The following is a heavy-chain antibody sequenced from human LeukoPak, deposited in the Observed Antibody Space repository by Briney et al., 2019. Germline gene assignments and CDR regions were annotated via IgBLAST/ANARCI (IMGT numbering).Heavy chain of an antibody. CDR1: GFTFSRYA. V-gene: IGHV3-30-3*01. D-gene: IGHD3-22*01. J-gene: IGHJ5*02. CDR2: ISYDGSNK. Sequence: GGSLRISCAASGFTFSRYAMTWVRQAPGKGLEWVAVISYDGSNKYYADSVKGRFTISRDNSKNTLYLQMNSLRAEDTAVYYCARDIQVDSSGYRDWFDPWGQGTLVTVSS. CDR3: ARDIQVDSSGYRDWFDP.